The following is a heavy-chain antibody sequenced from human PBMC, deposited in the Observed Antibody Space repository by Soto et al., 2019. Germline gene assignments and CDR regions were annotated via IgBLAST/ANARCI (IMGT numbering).Heavy chain of an antibody. D-gene: IGHD3-10*01. CDR1: GYTFNSYG. CDR2: ISAYSGNT. V-gene: IGHV1-18*01. J-gene: IGHJ4*02. CDR3: ARDRDGFGELGSDY. Sequence: QVQLVQSGAEVKKPGASVKVSCKASGYTFNSYGISWVRQAPGQGLEWMGWISAYSGNTNYAQKLQGRATMTTDKSTSTANMELRSLRSDDTAVYNGARDRDGFGELGSDYWGQGTLVTVSS.